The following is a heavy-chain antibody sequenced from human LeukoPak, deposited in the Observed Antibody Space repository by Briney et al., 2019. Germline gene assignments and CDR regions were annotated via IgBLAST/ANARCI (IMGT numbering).Heavy chain of an antibody. Sequence: VQPGGSLRLSCAASGFTFSSHWMSWVRQAPGKGLEWVSAISGSGGSTYYADSVKGRFTISRDNSKNTLYLQMNSLRAEDTAVYYCAKDKLYAYRAYWGQGTLVTVSS. J-gene: IGHJ4*02. D-gene: IGHD2-8*01. CDR1: GFTFSSHW. V-gene: IGHV3-23*01. CDR3: AKDKLYAYRAY. CDR2: ISGSGGST.